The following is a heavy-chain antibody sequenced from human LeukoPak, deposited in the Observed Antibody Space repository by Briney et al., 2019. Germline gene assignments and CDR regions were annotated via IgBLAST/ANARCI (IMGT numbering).Heavy chain of an antibody. J-gene: IGHJ4*02. D-gene: IGHD3-10*01. CDR2: ISGSGGST. CDR1: GFTFSSYA. CDR3: AKDFFGFRELLPHDY. Sequence: PGASLRLSCAASGFTFSSYAMSWVRQAPGKGLEWVSAISGSGGSTYYADSVKGRFTISRDNSKNTLYLQMNSLRAEDTAVYYCAKDFFGFRELLPHDYWGQGTLVTVSS. V-gene: IGHV3-23*01.